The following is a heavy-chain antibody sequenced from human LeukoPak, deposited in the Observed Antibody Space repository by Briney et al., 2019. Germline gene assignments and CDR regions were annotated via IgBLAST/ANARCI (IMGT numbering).Heavy chain of an antibody. CDR3: AKTSTGGPFPFHFPNWFDP. Sequence: GGSLKPSCAASGFTFSSYAMSWVRQAPGKGLEWVSAISGSGGSTYYADSVKGRFTISRDNSKNTLYLQMNSLRAEDTAVYYCAKTSTGGPFPFHFPNWFDPWGQGTLVTVSS. CDR2: ISGSGGST. D-gene: IGHD2/OR15-2a*01. CDR1: GFTFSSYA. V-gene: IGHV3-23*01. J-gene: IGHJ5*02.